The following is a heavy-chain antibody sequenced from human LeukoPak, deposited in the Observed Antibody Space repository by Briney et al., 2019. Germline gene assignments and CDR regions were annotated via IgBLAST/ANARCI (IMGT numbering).Heavy chain of an antibody. V-gene: IGHV1-46*01. Sequence: GASVKVSCTASGYTFTKYYMHWVRQAPGQGLEWMGMINPSGGSTDYAQKFQGRVTITRDTSTSTVYMELSSLRSEDTAMYYCARDKQGGLPLVRGGYFHYWGQGTLVTVSS. J-gene: IGHJ4*02. CDR2: INPSGGST. CDR3: ARDKQGGLPLVRGGYFHY. CDR1: GYTFTKYY. D-gene: IGHD3-10*01.